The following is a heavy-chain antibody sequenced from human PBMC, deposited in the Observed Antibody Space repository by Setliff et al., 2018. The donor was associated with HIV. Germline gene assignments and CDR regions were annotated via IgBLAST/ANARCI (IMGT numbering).Heavy chain of an antibody. CDR2: INAGNGNT. D-gene: IGHD3-3*01. J-gene: IGHJ6*02. CDR1: GYTFTSYA. CDR3: ARVGQFLEPYGIDV. Sequence: ASVKVSCKASGYTFTSYAMHWVRQAPGQRLEWMGWINAGNGNTKYSQKFQGRVTITRDTSASTAYMELSSLGSEDTAVYYCARVGQFLEPYGIDVWGQGTTVTVSS. V-gene: IGHV1-3*01.